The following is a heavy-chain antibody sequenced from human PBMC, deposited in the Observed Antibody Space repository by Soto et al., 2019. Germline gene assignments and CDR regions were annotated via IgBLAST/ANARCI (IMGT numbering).Heavy chain of an antibody. CDR2: ISSSSFSI. V-gene: IGHV3-21*01. J-gene: IGHJ6*02. Sequence: EVQLVESGGGLVKPGGSLRLSCAASGFTFSSYSMNWVRQAPGKGLEWVSSISSSSFSINYANSVKGRFSISRDNALTSLHLQMHTLRAEDTAVYYCARNESSNIYGMDVWGQGTTVTVSS. CDR3: ARNESSNIYGMDV. D-gene: IGHD6-6*01. CDR1: GFTFSSYS.